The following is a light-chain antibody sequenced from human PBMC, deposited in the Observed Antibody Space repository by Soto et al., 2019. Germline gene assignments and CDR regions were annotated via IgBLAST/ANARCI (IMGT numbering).Light chain of an antibody. CDR1: QSLLHSNGYNY. Sequence: DIVMTQSPLSLPVTTGEPASISCRPSQSLLHSNGYNYLDWYLQKPGQSPPLLIYLGSNPPSGGPDRFSGSGSGTDFTLKISRVEAEHVAVYYCMQALQPRPFTFGPGTKVDIK. V-gene: IGKV2-28*01. CDR2: LGS. J-gene: IGKJ3*01. CDR3: MQALQPRPFT.